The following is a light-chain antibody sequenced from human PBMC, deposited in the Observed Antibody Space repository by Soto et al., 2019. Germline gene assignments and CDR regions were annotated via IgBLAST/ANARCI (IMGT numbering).Light chain of an antibody. CDR3: QQLHSYPIT. V-gene: IGKV1-9*01. J-gene: IGKJ4*01. CDR2: AAS. Sequence: IQLTQSPSSLSASVGAIVTITCRASQGIISYLAWYQQKPGKAPKLLIYAASTLQSGFPSRFSGRGFGTYFTVNIRCLKTEDFATDSCQQLHSYPITFGGGNKVDIK. CDR1: QGIISY.